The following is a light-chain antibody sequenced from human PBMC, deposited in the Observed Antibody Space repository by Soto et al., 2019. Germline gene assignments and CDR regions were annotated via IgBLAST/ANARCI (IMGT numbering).Light chain of an antibody. CDR1: RNIGDY. V-gene: IGKV1-33*01. J-gene: IGKJ2*01. CDR3: QQYGDLPRT. CDR2: DAS. Sequence: DIQVTQSPPSLSASVGDRVTITCQASRNIGDYLNWYQQKPGEAPTLLIHDASILKTGVSSRFSGSGSGTDFPFSISSLQPQDSGTYYCQQYGDLPRTFGQGTKVDIK.